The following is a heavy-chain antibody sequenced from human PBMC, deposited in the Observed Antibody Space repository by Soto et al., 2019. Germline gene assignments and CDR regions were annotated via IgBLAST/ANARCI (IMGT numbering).Heavy chain of an antibody. CDR3: ARGAGSQR. V-gene: IGHV1-8*02. Sequence: ASVKAYCKTFGGTFSSYDIIWVRQAAGQGLEWMGWMNPNSGNTVYAQKFQGRVTMTRDTSISTAYMELSSLRSEDTAVYYCARGAGSQRWGQRTLVTVPS. CDR1: GGTFSSYD. CDR2: MNPNSGNT. J-gene: IGHJ1*01.